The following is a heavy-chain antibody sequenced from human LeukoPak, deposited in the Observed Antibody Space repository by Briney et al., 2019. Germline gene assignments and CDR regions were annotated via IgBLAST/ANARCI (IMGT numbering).Heavy chain of an antibody. CDR2: IRSKANSYAT. J-gene: IGHJ4*02. CDR3: TRHNYYEDGFDY. V-gene: IGHV3-73*01. CDR1: GFTFSGSA. D-gene: IGHD3-22*01. Sequence: GSLKLSCAASGFTFSGSAMHWVRQASGNGLEWVGRIRSKANSYATVYAASVKGRFIISRDDSKNTAYLQMNSLKTEDTAVYYCTRHNYYEDGFDYWGQGTLVTVSS.